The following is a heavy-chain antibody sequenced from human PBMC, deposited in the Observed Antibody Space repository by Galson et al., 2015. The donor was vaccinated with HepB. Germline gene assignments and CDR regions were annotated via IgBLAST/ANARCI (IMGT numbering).Heavy chain of an antibody. Sequence: LSLTCAVYGGSFSGYYWSWIRQPPGKGLEWIGEINHSGSTNYNPSLKSRVTISVDTSKNQFSLKLSSVTAADTAVYYCARGRLRWAAAGTGVWFDPWGQGTLVTVSS. V-gene: IGHV4-34*01. CDR2: INHSGST. CDR1: GGSFSGYY. J-gene: IGHJ5*02. CDR3: ARGRLRWAAAGTGVWFDP. D-gene: IGHD6-13*01.